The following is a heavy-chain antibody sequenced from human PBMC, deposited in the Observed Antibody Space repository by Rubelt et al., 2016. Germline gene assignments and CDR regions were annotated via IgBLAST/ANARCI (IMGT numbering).Heavy chain of an antibody. J-gene: IGHJ4*02. V-gene: IGHV3-23*01. CDR1: GFTFSSYA. Sequence: EVQLLESGGGLVQPGGSLRLSCAASGFTFSSYAMSWVRQAPGKGLEWVSAISGSGGSTYCADSVNGRFTISRDNSKNTLYLQMNSLRAEDTAVYYCAKDGGEQGPLDYWGQGTLVTVAS. D-gene: IGHD3-16*01. CDR2: ISGSGGST. CDR3: AKDGGEQGPLDY.